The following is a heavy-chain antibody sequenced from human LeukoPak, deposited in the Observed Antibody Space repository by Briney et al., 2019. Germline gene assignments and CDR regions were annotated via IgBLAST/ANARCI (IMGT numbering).Heavy chain of an antibody. CDR2: ISSSSSYI. D-gene: IGHD2-8*01. CDR1: GFTLSSYS. J-gene: IGHJ6*03. Sequence: PGGSLRLSCAASGFTLSSYSLNWVRQAPGKGLEWVSSISSSSSYIYYADSVKGRFTISRDNAKNSLYLQMNSLRAEDTAVYYCAKDRCSNGIGCYYYYMDVWGKGTTVTISS. V-gene: IGHV3-21*01. CDR3: AKDRCSNGIGCYYYYMDV.